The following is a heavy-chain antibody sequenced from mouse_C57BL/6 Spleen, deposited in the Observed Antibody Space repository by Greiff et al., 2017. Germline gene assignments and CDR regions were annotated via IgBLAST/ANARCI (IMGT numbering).Heavy chain of an antibody. D-gene: IGHD3-3*01. CDR2: IYPRSGNT. J-gene: IGHJ2*01. CDR1: GYTFTSYG. V-gene: IGHV1-81*01. Sequence: LVESGAELARPGASVKLSCKASGYTFTSYGISWVKQRTGQGLEWIGEIYPRSGNTYYNEKFKGKATLTADKSSSTAYMELRSLTSEDSAVYFCAREGLDYWGQGTTLTVSS. CDR3: AREGLDY.